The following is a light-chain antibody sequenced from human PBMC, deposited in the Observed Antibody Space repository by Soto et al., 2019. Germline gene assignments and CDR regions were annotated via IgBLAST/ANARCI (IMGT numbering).Light chain of an antibody. CDR2: WAS. CDR1: QSVLYDSNNKNY. J-gene: IGKJ1*01. Sequence: DIVMTQSPDSLAVSLGERATINCKSSQSVLYDSNNKNYLAWYQQKPGQPPKLLIYWASTRESGVPDRFSGTGSGTDFTLTINSLEPEDFALYYCQQRYNWPPTFGQGTKVDIK. CDR3: QQRYNWPPT. V-gene: IGKV4-1*01.